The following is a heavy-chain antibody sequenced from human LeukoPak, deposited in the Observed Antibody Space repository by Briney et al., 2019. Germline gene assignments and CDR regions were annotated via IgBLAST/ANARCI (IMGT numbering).Heavy chain of an antibody. CDR3: ARTFDY. J-gene: IGHJ4*02. V-gene: IGHV3-48*01. CDR1: GFTFSTYG. CDR2: ISISSSTI. Sequence: GGSLTLSCAASGFTFSTYGMNWVRQAPGKGREWVSYISISSSTIYADSVKGRFTISRDNARNSLYLQMDSLRAEDTAIYYCARTFDYWGQGTLVSVSS.